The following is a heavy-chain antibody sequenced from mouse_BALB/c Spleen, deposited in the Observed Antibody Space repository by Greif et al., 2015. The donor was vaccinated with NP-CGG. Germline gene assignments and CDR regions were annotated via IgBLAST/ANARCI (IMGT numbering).Heavy chain of an antibody. D-gene: IGHD2-14*01. V-gene: IGHV1-77*01. J-gene: IGHJ3*01. CDR3: ARWGYDSSY. Sequence: VHLVESGPELVKPGASVKMSCKASGYTFTDYVISWVKQRTGQGLEWIGEIYPGSGSTYYNEKFKGKATLTADKSSNTAYMQLSSLTSEDSAVYFCARWGYDSSYWGQGTLVTVSA. CDR2: IYPGSGST. CDR1: GYTFTDYV.